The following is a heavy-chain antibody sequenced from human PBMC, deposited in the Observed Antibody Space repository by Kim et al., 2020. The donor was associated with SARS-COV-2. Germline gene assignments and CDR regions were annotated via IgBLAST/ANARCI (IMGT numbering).Heavy chain of an antibody. J-gene: IGHJ6*03. CDR1: GGSVSSFY. CDR3: ARGSAGSTVTASSHYFLDV. CDR2: INHSGWT. V-gene: IGHV4-34*01. Sequence: SETLSLTCAVYGGSVSSFYCSWIRQPPGKGLEWIGEINHSGWTSYNPSLESRVTMSGDRTKNQFSLKLTSLTAADAAIYYCARGSAGSTVTASSHYFLDVWGEGTTVTVSS. D-gene: IGHD4-17*01.